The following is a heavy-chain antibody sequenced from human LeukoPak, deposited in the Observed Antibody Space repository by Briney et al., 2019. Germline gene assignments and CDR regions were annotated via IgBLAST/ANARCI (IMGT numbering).Heavy chain of an antibody. CDR2: ISSSGSTI. V-gene: IGHV3-11*01. CDR1: GFTFSDYY. Sequence: NPGGSLRLSCAASGFTFSDYYMSWIRQAPGKGLEWVSYISSSGSTIYYADSVKGRFTISRDNSKNTLYLQMNSLRAEDTAVYYCAKDLKGVAPTVTTFDYWGQGTLVTVSS. D-gene: IGHD4-17*01. J-gene: IGHJ4*02. CDR3: AKDLKGVAPTVTTFDY.